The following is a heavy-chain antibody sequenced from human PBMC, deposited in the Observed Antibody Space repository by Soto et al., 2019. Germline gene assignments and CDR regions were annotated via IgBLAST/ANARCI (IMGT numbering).Heavy chain of an antibody. CDR3: ARGGVDSGYDDTLVY. V-gene: IGHV3-21*04. D-gene: IGHD5-12*01. J-gene: IGHJ4*02. Sequence: PGGSLRLSCAASGFTFSSYSMNWVRQAPGEGLEWVSSISSSSSYIYYADSVKGRFAISRDNAKNSLYLQMNSLRAEDTAMYYCARGGVDSGYDDTLVYWGQGTLVTVSS. CDR1: GFTFSSYS. CDR2: ISSSSSYI.